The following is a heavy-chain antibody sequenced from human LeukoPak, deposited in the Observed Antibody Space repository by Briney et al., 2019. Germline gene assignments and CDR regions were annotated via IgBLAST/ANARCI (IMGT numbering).Heavy chain of an antibody. CDR1: GGSISGSCCY. CDR2: TSYSGST. J-gene: IGHJ4*02. CDR3: SRTTGDSAIIAAH. D-gene: IGHD3-16*01. Sequence: SETLSLTCTVSGGSISGSCCYWGWIRQTPGKDLEWIGSTSYSGSTHYNPSFKSRVTVSVDTSKNQFFLNLSSVTAADTDVYYCSRTTGDSAIIAAHWGQGTLVTVSS. V-gene: IGHV4-39*01.